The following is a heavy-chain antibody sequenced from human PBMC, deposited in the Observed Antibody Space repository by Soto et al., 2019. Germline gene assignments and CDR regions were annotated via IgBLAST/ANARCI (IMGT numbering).Heavy chain of an antibody. CDR1: GLTFSNAW. CDR2: IKSKTDGGTT. CDR3: TTDRSSGWSRFDY. J-gene: IGHJ4*02. V-gene: IGHV3-15*01. Sequence: GGSLRLSCAASGLTFSNAWMSWVRQAPGKGLEWVGRIKSKTDGGTTDYAEPVKGRFTISRDDSKNTLYLQMNSLKTEDTAVYYCTTDRSSGWSRFDYWGQGTLVTVSS. D-gene: IGHD6-19*01.